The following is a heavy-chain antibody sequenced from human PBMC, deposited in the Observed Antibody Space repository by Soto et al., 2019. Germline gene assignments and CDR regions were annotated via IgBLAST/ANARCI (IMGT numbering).Heavy chain of an antibody. CDR3: TRDYDFDS. V-gene: IGHV3-15*01. CDR2: IKSKADRGTT. J-gene: IGHJ4*02. D-gene: IGHD3-16*01. Sequence: GGSLRLSCTVSGFIFSNALMSWVRQAPGKGLEWVGRIKSKADRGTTDYAAPVKGRFIISRNDSKDTLYLQMNGLKTEDTAVYYCTRDYDFDSWGQGTLVTVS. CDR1: GFIFSNAL.